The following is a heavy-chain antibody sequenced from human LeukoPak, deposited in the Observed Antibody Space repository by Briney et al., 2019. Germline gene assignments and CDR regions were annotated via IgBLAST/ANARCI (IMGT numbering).Heavy chain of an antibody. CDR3: ARGGDYDSSGYDY. Sequence: SETLSLTCAVYGGSFSGYSWSWIRQPPGKGLEWIGEINHSGSTNYNPSLKSRVTISVDTSKNQFSLKLSSVTAADTAVYYCARGGDYDSSGYDYWGQGTLVTVSS. CDR1: GGSFSGYS. CDR2: INHSGST. D-gene: IGHD3-22*01. J-gene: IGHJ4*02. V-gene: IGHV4-34*01.